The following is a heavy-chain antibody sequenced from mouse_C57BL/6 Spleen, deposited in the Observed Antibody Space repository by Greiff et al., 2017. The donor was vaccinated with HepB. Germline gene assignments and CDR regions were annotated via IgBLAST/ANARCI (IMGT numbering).Heavy chain of an antibody. Sequence: VQLKQSGAELVRPGASVKLSCTASGFNIKDDYMHWVKQRPEQGLEWIGWIDPENGDTEYASKFQGKATITADTSSNTAYLQLSSLTSEDTAVYYCTTGGWLLRGYFDYWGQGTTLTVSS. J-gene: IGHJ2*01. CDR2: IDPENGDT. CDR3: TTGGWLLRGYFDY. D-gene: IGHD2-3*01. CDR1: GFNIKDDY. V-gene: IGHV14-4*01.